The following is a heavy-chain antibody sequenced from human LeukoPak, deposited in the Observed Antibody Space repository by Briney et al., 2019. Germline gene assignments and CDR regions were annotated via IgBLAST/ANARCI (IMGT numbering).Heavy chain of an antibody. CDR1: GGTFSSYA. V-gene: IGHV1-69*05. CDR2: IILIFGTA. D-gene: IGHD2-2*01. J-gene: IGHJ5*02. Sequence: SVKVSCKASGGTFSSYAISWVRRAPGQGLEWMGGIILIFGTANYAQKFQGRVTITTDESTSTAYMELSSLRSEDTAVYYCAREWRVVPAAKGGFDPWGQGTLVTVSS. CDR3: AREWRVVPAAKGGFDP.